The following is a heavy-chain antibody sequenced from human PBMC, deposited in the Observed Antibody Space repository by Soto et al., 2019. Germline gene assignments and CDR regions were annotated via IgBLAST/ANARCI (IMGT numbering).Heavy chain of an antibody. V-gene: IGHV1-69*13. CDR2: IIPIFGTA. J-gene: IGHJ6*02. CDR3: ARVPGNYGSGSYYNADYYYGMDV. CDR1: GGTFSSYA. Sequence: SVKVSCKASGGTFSSYAISWVRQAPGQGLEWMGGIIPIFGTANYAQKFQGRVTITADESTSTAYMELSSLRSEDTAVYYCARVPGNYGSGSYYNADYYYGMDVWGQGTTDTVSS. D-gene: IGHD3-10*01.